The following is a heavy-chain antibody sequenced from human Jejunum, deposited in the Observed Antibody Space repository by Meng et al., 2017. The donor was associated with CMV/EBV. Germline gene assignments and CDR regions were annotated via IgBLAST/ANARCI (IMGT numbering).Heavy chain of an antibody. CDR3: TTVHYYAINC. J-gene: IGHJ4*02. CDR2: ISSSGDYT. D-gene: IGHD1-26*01. V-gene: IGHV3-11*06. CDR1: GLTFSDQY. Sequence: QVQLVDSGGGLVKPGGSLRLSCAASGLTFSDQYMSWIRQAPGKGLELISYISSSGDYTNYADSVRGRFTVSRDNAKNSLYLQLNSLRAEDTALYYCTTVHYYAINCWGQGTQVTVSS.